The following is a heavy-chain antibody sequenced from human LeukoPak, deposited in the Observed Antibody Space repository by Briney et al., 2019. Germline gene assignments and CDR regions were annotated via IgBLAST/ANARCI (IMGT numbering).Heavy chain of an antibody. D-gene: IGHD4-17*01. CDR2: ISSSGSTI. Sequence: GGSLRPSCAASGFTFSSYNMNWVRQAPGKGLEWVSDISSSGSTIYFADSVKGRFTISRDNSKNTVYLQMNSLRGEGTAIYYCARGVTVTTDFWGQGTLVTVSS. V-gene: IGHV3-48*01. CDR1: GFTFSSYN. J-gene: IGHJ4*02. CDR3: ARGVTVTTDF.